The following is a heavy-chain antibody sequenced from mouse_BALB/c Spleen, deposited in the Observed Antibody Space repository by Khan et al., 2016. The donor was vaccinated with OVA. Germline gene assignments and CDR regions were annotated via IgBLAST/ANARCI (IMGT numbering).Heavy chain of an antibody. CDR1: GYSITSDYA. J-gene: IGHJ1*01. CDR2: ISYSGST. Sequence: DVKLQESGPGLVKPSQSLSLTCTVTGYSITSDYAWNWIRQFPGNKLEWMGYISYSGSTRYNPSLKSRISITRDTSKNQFFLHLNSLTTEDTATYYCARMYGYWWYVDVWGAGTTVTVSS. CDR3: ARMYGYWWYVDV. D-gene: IGHD2-2*01. V-gene: IGHV3-2*02.